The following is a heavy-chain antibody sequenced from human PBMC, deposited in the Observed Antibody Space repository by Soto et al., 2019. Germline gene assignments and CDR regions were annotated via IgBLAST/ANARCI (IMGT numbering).Heavy chain of an antibody. CDR3: AKERIVVDIQGWFAP. V-gene: IGHV3-30*18. CDR1: GFTFSSYG. Sequence: QVQLVESGGGVVQPGRSLRLSCAASGFTFSSYGMHWVRQAPGKGLEWVAVISYDGSNKYYADSVKGRFTISRDNSKNTLYLQMNSLRAEDTAVYYCAKERIVVDIQGWFAPWGQGTLVTVSS. J-gene: IGHJ5*02. CDR2: ISYDGSNK. D-gene: IGHD3-22*01.